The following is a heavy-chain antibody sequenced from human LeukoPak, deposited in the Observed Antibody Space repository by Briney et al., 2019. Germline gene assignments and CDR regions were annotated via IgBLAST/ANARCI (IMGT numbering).Heavy chain of an antibody. D-gene: IGHD3-3*01. J-gene: IGHJ4*02. CDR1: GFTFSGYW. CDR3: ANLDFWSGYHLYY. V-gene: IGHV3-7*01. Sequence: PGGSLRLSCAASGFTFSGYWMSWVRQAPGKGLEWVANIKQDGSEKYYVDSVKGRFTISRDNAKNSLYLQMNSLRAEDTAVYYCANLDFWSGYHLYYWGQGTLVTVSS. CDR2: IKQDGSEK.